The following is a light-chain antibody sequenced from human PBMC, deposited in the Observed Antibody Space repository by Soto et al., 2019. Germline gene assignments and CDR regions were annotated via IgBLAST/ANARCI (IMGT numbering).Light chain of an antibody. CDR3: SSYSDSDTKV. J-gene: IGLJ1*01. Sequence: QSALTQPASVSGSPGQSITISCTGTSSDVGGYNYVSWYQQQSGKAPKLMIHEVSNRPSGVSSRFSGSKSGNTAYLTISGLQAEDEADYYCSSYSDSDTKVFGTGTKLTVL. CDR1: SSDVGGYNY. CDR2: EVS. V-gene: IGLV2-14*01.